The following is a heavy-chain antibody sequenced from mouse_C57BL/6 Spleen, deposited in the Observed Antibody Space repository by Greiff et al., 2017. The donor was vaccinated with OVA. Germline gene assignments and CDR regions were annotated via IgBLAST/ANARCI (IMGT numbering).Heavy chain of an antibody. CDR3: ASETTRGYFDV. D-gene: IGHD1-1*01. J-gene: IGHJ1*03. Sequence: VQLQQSGPELVKPGASVKISCKASGYAFSSSWMNWVKQRPGKGLEWIGRIYPGDGDTNYNGKFKGQATLTADKSSSTAYMQLSSLTSEDSAVYFCASETTRGYFDVWGTGTTVTVSS. V-gene: IGHV1-82*01. CDR2: IYPGDGDT. CDR1: GYAFSSSW.